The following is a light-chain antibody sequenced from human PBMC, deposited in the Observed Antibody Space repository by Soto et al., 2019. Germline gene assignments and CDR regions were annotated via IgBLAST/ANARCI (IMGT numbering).Light chain of an antibody. CDR1: QSVSYN. V-gene: IGKV3-15*01. Sequence: EIVMTQSPATLSVSPGERATLSCRASQSVSYNLAWYQQKPGQGPRLLIYGAFTRATGIPARFSGSGSGTEFTLTISSLQSEDFLVYYCQQYKNWPPLTFGGGTKVEIK. CDR3: QQYKNWPPLT. J-gene: IGKJ4*01. CDR2: GAF.